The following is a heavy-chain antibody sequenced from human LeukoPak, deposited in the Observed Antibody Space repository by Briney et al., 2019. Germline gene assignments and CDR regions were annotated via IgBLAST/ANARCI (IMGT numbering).Heavy chain of an antibody. D-gene: IGHD1-14*01. CDR1: GDSISSGSYY. Sequence: PSETLSLTCTVSGDSISSGSYYLNWIRQPAGKGLEWIGRIYASGSTSYNPSLKSRVTISVDTSKSQFSLKLSSVTAADTAVYYRARTFPLYGSGRAFWYWGQGTLVTVSS. CDR3: ARTFPLYGSGRAFWY. V-gene: IGHV4-61*02. J-gene: IGHJ4*02. CDR2: IYASGST.